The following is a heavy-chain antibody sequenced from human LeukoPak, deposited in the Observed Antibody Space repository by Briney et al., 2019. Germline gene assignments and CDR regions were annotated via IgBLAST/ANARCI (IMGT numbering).Heavy chain of an antibody. D-gene: IGHD6-13*01. CDR2: IIPIFGTA. Sequence: SVKVSCKASGGTFSSYAISWVRQAPGQGLEWMGGIIPIFGTANYAQKFQGRVTITADKSTSTAYMELSSLRSEDTAVYYCAGVGLSSSWPLYYYYYMDVWGKGTTVTVSS. CDR1: GGTFSSYA. V-gene: IGHV1-69*06. CDR3: AGVGLSSSWPLYYYYYMDV. J-gene: IGHJ6*03.